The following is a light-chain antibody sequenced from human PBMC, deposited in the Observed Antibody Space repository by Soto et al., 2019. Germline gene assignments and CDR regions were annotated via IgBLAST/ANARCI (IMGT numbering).Light chain of an antibody. Sequence: EIVMTQSPATLSVSPGERATLSCRASQSVSSNLAWYQQKPGLAPRLLIYGASTRATGIPARFSGSGSGTEFTLTISSLQSEDFAVYYCQQYNNWWTFGQGTKVEIK. J-gene: IGKJ1*01. CDR3: QQYNNWWT. CDR1: QSVSSN. CDR2: GAS. V-gene: IGKV3-15*01.